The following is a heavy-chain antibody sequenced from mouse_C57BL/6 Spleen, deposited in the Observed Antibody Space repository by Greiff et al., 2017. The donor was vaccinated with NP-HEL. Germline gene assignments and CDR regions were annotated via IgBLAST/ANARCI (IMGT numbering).Heavy chain of an antibody. J-gene: IGHJ2*01. V-gene: IGHV1-52*01. CDR1: GYTFTSYW. CDR2: IDPSDSET. D-gene: IGHD2-1*01. CDR3: ARNYGNYVHFDY. Sequence: VQLQQPGAELVRPGSSVKLSCKASGYTFTSYWMHWVKQRPIQGLEWIGNIDPSDSETHYNQKFKDKATLTVDKSSSTAYMQLSSLTSEDSAVYYCARNYGNYVHFDYWGQGTTLTVSS.